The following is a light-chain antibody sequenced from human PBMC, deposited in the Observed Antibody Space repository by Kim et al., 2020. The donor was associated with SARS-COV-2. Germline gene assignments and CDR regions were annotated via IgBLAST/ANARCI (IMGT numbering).Light chain of an antibody. Sequence: YELTQPPSVSVSPGQTASIPCSGDKLGNKYACWYQQRPGQSPVLVIYQDRLRPSGIPERFSGSNSGNTATLTISGTQPMDEADYYCQAWDSSTVVFGGG. CDR2: QDR. V-gene: IGLV3-1*01. CDR3: QAWDSSTVV. J-gene: IGLJ3*02. CDR1: KLGNKY.